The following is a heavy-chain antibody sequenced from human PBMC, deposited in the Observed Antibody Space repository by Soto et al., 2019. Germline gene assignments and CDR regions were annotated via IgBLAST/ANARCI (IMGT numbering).Heavy chain of an antibody. D-gene: IGHD3-22*01. J-gene: IGHJ4*02. CDR3: ARGPDDSSGYYSLGY. Sequence: ASVKVSCKASGYTFTSYGISWVRQAPGQGLEWMGWISAYNGNTNYAQKLQGRVTMTTDTSTSTAYMELRSLRSEDTAVYYCARGPDDSSGYYSLGYWGQGTLVTVSS. CDR2: ISAYNGNT. V-gene: IGHV1-18*01. CDR1: GYTFTSYG.